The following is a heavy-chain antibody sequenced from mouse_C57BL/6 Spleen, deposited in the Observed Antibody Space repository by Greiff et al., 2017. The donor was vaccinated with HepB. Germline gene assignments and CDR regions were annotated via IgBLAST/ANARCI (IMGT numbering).Heavy chain of an antibody. Sequence: EVQRVESGEGLVKPGGSLKLSCAASGFTFSSYAMSWVRQTPEKRLEWVAYISSGGDYIYYADTVKGRFTISRDNARNTLYLQMSSLKSEDTAMYYCTRDRTGYDDVSFAYWGQGTLVTVSA. CDR1: GFTFSSYA. CDR3: TRDRTGYDDVSFAY. D-gene: IGHD2-2*01. V-gene: IGHV5-9-1*02. J-gene: IGHJ3*01. CDR2: ISSGGDYI.